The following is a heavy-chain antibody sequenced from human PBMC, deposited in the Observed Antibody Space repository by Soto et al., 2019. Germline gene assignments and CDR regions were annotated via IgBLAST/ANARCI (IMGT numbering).Heavy chain of an antibody. Sequence: PXEFLRLSCAASGFTFSSYAMHWVRKAPGKGLEWVAVISYDVSNKYYADSVKGRFTISRDNSKNTLYLQMNSLRAEDTAVYYCARDRVAAPGHRYYYYCYGIDVWGQGTTVT. CDR3: ARDRVAAPGHRYYYYCYGIDV. CDR2: ISYDVSNK. J-gene: IGHJ6*02. CDR1: GFTFSSYA. V-gene: IGHV3-30-3*01. D-gene: IGHD2-21*01.